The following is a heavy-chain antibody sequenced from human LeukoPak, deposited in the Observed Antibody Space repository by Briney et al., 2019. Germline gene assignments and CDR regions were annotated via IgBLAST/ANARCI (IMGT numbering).Heavy chain of an antibody. D-gene: IGHD3-3*01. CDR3: ARESQVFWPKETNWFDP. CDR1: VYKFVAYY. Sequence: GASVKVSCKASVYKFVAYYIHWVRQSPGQGLEWLGRINPDSGDTNYAQKFQGRVTMMRDTSSSTAYMELSRLKSDDTAIYYCARESQVFWPKETNWFDPWGHGTLVTVAS. V-gene: IGHV1-2*06. J-gene: IGHJ5*02. CDR2: INPDSGDT.